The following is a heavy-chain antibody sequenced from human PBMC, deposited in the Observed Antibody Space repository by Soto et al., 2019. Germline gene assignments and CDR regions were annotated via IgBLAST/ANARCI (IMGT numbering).Heavy chain of an antibody. D-gene: IGHD6-19*01. Sequence: SETLSLTCTVSGGSISISTFYWGWIRQPPGKGLEWIGSVYYSGSTYYNPSLKSRVTISVDTSKNQFSLKLSSVTAADTAVYYCARHGQLYNSGWYLNWFDPWGQGTLVTVSS. J-gene: IGHJ5*02. CDR3: ARHGQLYNSGWYLNWFDP. V-gene: IGHV4-39*01. CDR2: VYYSGST. CDR1: GGSISISTFY.